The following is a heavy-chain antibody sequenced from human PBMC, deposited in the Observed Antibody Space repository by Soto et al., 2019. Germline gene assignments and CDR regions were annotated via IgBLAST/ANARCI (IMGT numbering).Heavy chain of an antibody. D-gene: IGHD3-3*01. CDR2: IIPLFGTE. J-gene: IGHJ4*01. V-gene: IGHV1-69*06. Sequence: QVHLVQSGAEVKKPGSSVKVSCKASGGSFSTYAINWLRQAPGQGLEWMGGIIPLFGTENYAQNFQDRPTFTADKSTTTAYLAVRRLRSEHTAVYYCAPSFWSGPTAHYFGSWGQGTLVTVSS. CDR3: APSFWSGPTAHYFGS. CDR1: GGSFSTYA.